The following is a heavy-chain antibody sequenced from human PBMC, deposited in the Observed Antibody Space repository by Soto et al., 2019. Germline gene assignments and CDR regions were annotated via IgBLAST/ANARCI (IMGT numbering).Heavy chain of an antibody. CDR3: ARDHRTWMQLWLPDY. D-gene: IGHD5-18*01. J-gene: IGHJ4*02. V-gene: IGHV3-30*04. CDR1: GFTFSSYA. CDR2: ISYDGSNK. Sequence: QVQLVESGGGVVQPGRSLRLSCAASGFTFSSYAMHWVRQAPGQGLEWVSVISYDGSNKYSAGSVKGRFTISRDNSKNTLYLQMNSLRAEDTAVYYCARDHRTWMQLWLPDYWGQGTLVTVSS.